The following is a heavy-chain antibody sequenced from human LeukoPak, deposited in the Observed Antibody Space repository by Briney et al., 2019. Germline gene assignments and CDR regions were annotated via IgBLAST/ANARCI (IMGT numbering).Heavy chain of an antibody. J-gene: IGHJ4*02. V-gene: IGHV4-59*01. D-gene: IGHD3-10*01. CDR1: GGSISSYY. CDR2: IYYSGST. Sequence: KSSETQSLTCTVSGGSISSYYWSWIRQPPGKGLEWIGYIYYSGSTNYNPSLKSRVTISVDTSKNQFSLKLSSVTAADTAVYYCARDLPSGGELRWGQGTLVTVSS. CDR3: ARDLPSGGELR.